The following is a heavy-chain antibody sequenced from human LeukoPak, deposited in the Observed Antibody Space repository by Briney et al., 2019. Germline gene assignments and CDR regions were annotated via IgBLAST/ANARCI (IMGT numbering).Heavy chain of an antibody. CDR1: GGSISSSNW. CDR2: IYHSGST. CDR3: ARIRQQLPRDAFDI. Sequence: PSETLSLTCAVSGGSISSSNWWSWVRQPPGKGLEWIGEIYHSGSTNYNPSLKSRVTISVDTSKNQFSLKLSSVTAADTAVYYCARIRQQLPRDAFDIWGQGTMVTVSS. J-gene: IGHJ3*02. D-gene: IGHD6-13*01. V-gene: IGHV4-4*02.